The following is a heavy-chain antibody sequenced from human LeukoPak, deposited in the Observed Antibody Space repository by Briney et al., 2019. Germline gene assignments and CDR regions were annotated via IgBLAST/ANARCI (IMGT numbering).Heavy chain of an antibody. V-gene: IGHV4-59*01. CDR3: ARAGSGGYYYGMDV. CDR1: GGPISSYY. CDR2: IYYGRST. J-gene: IGHJ6*02. D-gene: IGHD6-19*01. Sequence: SETLSLTCTVSGGPISSYYWSWIRQPPGKGLEWIGYIYYGRSTNYNPSLKSRVTISVDTSNNQFSLKLSSVTAADTAVYYCARAGSGGYYYGMDVWGQGTTVTVSS.